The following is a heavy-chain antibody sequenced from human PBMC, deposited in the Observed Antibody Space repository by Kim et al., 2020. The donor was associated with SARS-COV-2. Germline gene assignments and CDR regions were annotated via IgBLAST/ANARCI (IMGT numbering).Heavy chain of an antibody. CDR3: ARTGIDNCFNP. J-gene: IGHJ5*02. V-gene: IGHV1-18*01. Sequence: TNSAQKLQGRVTMTTDTSTSTAYMELRSLRSDDTAVYYCARTGIDNCFNPWGQGTLVTVSS. D-gene: IGHD6-13*01. CDR2: T.